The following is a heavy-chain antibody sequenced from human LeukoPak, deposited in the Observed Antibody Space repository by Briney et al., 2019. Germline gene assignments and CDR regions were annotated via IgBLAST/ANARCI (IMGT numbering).Heavy chain of an antibody. D-gene: IGHD5-12*01. V-gene: IGHV4-59*01. Sequence: PSETLSLTCTASGGSISSYYWSWIRQPPGKGLEWIGYIYYSGSTNYNPSLKSRVTISVDTSKNQFSLKLGSVTAADTAVYYCASTAGYSGYDYWGQGTLVTVSS. CDR3: ASTAGYSGYDY. J-gene: IGHJ4*02. CDR1: GGSISSYY. CDR2: IYYSGST.